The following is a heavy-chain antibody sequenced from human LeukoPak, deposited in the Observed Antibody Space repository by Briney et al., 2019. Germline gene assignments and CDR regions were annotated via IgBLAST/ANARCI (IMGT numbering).Heavy chain of an antibody. V-gene: IGHV3-30*04. CDR2: ISYDGSNK. D-gene: IGHD5-18*01. CDR3: ARGQWIQLLGGVDFDY. Sequence: PGGSLRLSCAASGFTFSSYAMHWVRQAPGKGLEWVAVISYDGSNKYYADSVKGRFTISRGNSKNTLYLQMNSLRAEDTAVYYCARGQWIQLLGGVDFDYWGQGTLVTVSS. J-gene: IGHJ4*02. CDR1: GFTFSSYA.